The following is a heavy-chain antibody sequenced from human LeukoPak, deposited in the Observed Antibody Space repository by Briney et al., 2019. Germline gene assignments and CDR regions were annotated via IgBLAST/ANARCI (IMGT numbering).Heavy chain of an antibody. CDR1: GYSISSGYY. CDR3: ARVETSAWSTSYYYYFHMDV. J-gene: IGHJ6*03. V-gene: IGHV4-38-2*02. D-gene: IGHD6-19*01. Sequence: PSETLSLTCTVSGYSISSGYYWGWIRQPPGKGLKWIGSISHSGSTYYNPSLKSRVTISVDTSKNQFSLKLSSLTAADTAVYYCARVETSAWSTSYYYYFHMDVWGKGTTVTISS. CDR2: ISHSGST.